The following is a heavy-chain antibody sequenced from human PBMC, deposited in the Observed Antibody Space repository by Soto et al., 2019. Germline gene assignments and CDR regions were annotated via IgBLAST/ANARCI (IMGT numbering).Heavy chain of an antibody. D-gene: IGHD3-16*01. Sequence: SETLSLTCTVSGGSVRSGSYYWSWIRQTPGKGLEWIGYVYNGGSPNYNPSLKSRVTISVDTSKNQFSLKLSSVTAADTAVYYCARDRVMLTFGGASEEWGIDSWGQGTLVTVSS. CDR3: ARDRVMLTFGGASEEWGIDS. CDR1: GGSVRSGSYY. V-gene: IGHV4-61*01. CDR2: VYNGGSP. J-gene: IGHJ4*02.